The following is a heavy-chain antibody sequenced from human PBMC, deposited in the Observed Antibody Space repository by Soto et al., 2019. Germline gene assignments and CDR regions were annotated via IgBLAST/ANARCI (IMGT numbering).Heavy chain of an antibody. CDR3: ALNGYSGYDFTY. V-gene: IGHV4-39*01. CDR1: GGSISSSSYY. D-gene: IGHD5-12*01. J-gene: IGHJ4*02. CDR2: IYYSGST. Sequence: NPSETLSLTCTVSGGSISSSSYYWGWIRQPPGKGLEWIGSIYYSGSTYYNPSLKSRVTISVDTSKNQFSLKLSSVTAADTAVYYCALNGYSGYDFTYWGQGTLVTVSS.